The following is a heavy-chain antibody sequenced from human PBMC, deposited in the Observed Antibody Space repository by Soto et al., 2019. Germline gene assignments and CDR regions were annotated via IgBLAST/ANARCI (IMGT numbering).Heavy chain of an antibody. V-gene: IGHV4-39*01. D-gene: IGHD6-13*01. J-gene: IGHJ4*02. CDR3: ARVGGVPSSSPGVGY. CDR1: GGSISGNYNY. CDR2: ISYSGTT. Sequence: PSETLSLTCTVSGGSISGNYNYWGWIRQPPGKGLEWIGSISYSGTTNSNPSLKSRVTVSVDMSKNQFSLRLTSVTAIDTAVYYCARVGGVPSSSPGVGYWGQGILVTVSA.